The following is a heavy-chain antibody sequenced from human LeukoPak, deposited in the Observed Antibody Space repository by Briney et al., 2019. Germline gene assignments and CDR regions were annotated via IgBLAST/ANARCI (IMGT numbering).Heavy chain of an antibody. CDR3: AKGPTRDYDYWYYSDY. CDR1: GFTFTSYA. J-gene: IGHJ4*02. Sequence: GGSLRLSCAASGFTFTSYAMNWVRQAPGKGLEWVSAVWRSGTTTYCADSVKGRFTISRDNSKNTLYLQMNSLRAEDTAVYYCAKGPTRDYDYWYYSDYWGQGTLVTVSS. D-gene: IGHD5-12*01. V-gene: IGHV3-23*01. CDR2: VWRSGTTT.